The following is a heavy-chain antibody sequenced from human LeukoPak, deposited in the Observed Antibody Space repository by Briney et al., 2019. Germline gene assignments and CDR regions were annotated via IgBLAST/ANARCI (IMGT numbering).Heavy chain of an antibody. CDR3: AVLYFYDGSGTHHPQNY. Sequence: GGSLRLSCETSGFAFTSYNLTWVRQAPGRGLEWVSCINSRGTYSYYADAVKGRFTVSRDNARKSVSLQMNDLRAEDTAVYHCAVLYFYDGSGTHHPQNYWGHGTLVSVSS. D-gene: IGHD3-22*01. V-gene: IGHV3-21*01. CDR1: GFAFTSYN. J-gene: IGHJ4*01. CDR2: INSRGTYS.